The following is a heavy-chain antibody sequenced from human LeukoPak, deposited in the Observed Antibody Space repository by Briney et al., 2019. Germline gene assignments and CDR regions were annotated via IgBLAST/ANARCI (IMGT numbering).Heavy chain of an antibody. V-gene: IGHV4-39*01. Sequence: SETLSLTCTVSGGSISSSSYYWGWIRQPPGKGLEWIGSFYYSGSTYYNPSLKRRVTLSVDTSKNQFSLKLSSVTAADTAVYYCARHSDYSDWFDPWGQGTLVTVSS. J-gene: IGHJ5*02. CDR1: GGSISSSSYY. CDR2: FYYSGST. D-gene: IGHD4-11*01. CDR3: ARHSDYSDWFDP.